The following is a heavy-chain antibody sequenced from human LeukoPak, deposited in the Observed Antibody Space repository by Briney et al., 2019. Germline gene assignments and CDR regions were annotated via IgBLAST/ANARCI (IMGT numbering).Heavy chain of an antibody. CDR2: IFKAGTT. CDR3: VREGSSYGTRDF. D-gene: IGHD1-14*01. V-gene: IGHV4-61*02. Sequence: SQTLSLTCSVSGDSMSTGTYYWNWIRQPAGKGLEWIGRIFKAGTTYYNPSLQSRATISIDTSKNQFFLNVTSVTAADTAVYYCVREGSSYGTRDFWGPGTLVSVSP. J-gene: IGHJ4*02. CDR1: GDSMSTGTYY.